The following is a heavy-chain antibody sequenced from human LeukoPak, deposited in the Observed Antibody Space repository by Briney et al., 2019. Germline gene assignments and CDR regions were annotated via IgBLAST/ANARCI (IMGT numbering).Heavy chain of an antibody. D-gene: IGHD3-16*02. CDR2: MNPNSGNT. Sequence: GASVKVSCKASGYTFTSYDINWVRQATGQGLEWMGWMNPNSGNTGYAQKFQGRVTMTRNTSISTAYMELSSLRSEDAAVYYCARGGYVWGSYRLDAFDIWGQGTMVTVSS. CDR1: GYTFTSYD. J-gene: IGHJ3*02. V-gene: IGHV1-8*01. CDR3: ARGGYVWGSYRLDAFDI.